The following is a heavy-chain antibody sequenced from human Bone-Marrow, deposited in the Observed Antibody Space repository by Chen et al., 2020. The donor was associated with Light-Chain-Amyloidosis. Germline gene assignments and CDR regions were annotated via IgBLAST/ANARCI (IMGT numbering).Heavy chain of an antibody. CDR1: GFTVSSNY. Sequence: EVQLVESGGGLIQPGGSLRLSCAASGFTVSSNYMNWVRQAPGKGLEWVSVIYSGDSTYYADYADSVKGRFTISRDDSKNTLYLQMNSLRAEETAVYYCARENKLIRAFDIWGQGTMVTVSS. CDR2: IYSGDST. V-gene: IGHV3-53*01. CDR3: ARENKLIRAFDI. D-gene: IGHD3-10*01. J-gene: IGHJ3*02.